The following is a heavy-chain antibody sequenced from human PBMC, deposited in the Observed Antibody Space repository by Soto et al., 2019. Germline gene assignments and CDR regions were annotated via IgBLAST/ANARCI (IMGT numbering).Heavy chain of an antibody. CDR3: ARSSSYSSGWYGY. J-gene: IGHJ4*02. Sequence: SETLSLTCAVSGGSISSGGYSWSWIRQPPGKGLEWIGYIYHSGSTYYNPSLKSRVTISVDRSKNQFSLELSSVTAADTAVYYCARSSSYSSGWYGYWGQGTLVTVSS. V-gene: IGHV4-30-2*01. D-gene: IGHD6-19*01. CDR2: IYHSGST. CDR1: GGSISSGGYS.